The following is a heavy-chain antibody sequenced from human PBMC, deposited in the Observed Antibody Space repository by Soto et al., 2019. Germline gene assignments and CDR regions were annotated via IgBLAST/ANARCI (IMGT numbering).Heavy chain of an antibody. Sequence: QLHLVQSGAVVKKPGASVTVSCSASGYPVTAYYMHWVRQAPGRGLEWMGGINPATGAAKYTQTFQGRVTKTRDPSPSTVFMELSGLTSEDTAVFYCARGGGVGVAGSAAFDMWGQGTLVTVSS. V-gene: IGHV1-2*02. D-gene: IGHD3-3*01. CDR3: ARGGGVGVAGSAAFDM. CDR1: GYPVTAYY. CDR2: INPATGAA. J-gene: IGHJ3*02.